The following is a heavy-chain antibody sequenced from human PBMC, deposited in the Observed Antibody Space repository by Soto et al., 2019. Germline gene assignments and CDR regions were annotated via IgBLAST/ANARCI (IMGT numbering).Heavy chain of an antibody. J-gene: IGHJ4*02. CDR1: GYTITRYG. Sequence: APVKASRKGFGYTITRYGVSWGRQAPGQGLEWMGWISAYNGNTNYAQKLQGRVTMTTDTSTSTAYMELRSLRSDDTAVYYCATFGAWGTTTFDYWGQGTLVTVSS. V-gene: IGHV1-18*01. CDR2: ISAYNGNT. D-gene: IGHD3-16*01. CDR3: ATFGAWGTTTFDY.